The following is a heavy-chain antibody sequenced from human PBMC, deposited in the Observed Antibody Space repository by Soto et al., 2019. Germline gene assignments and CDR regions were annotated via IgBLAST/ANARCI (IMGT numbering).Heavy chain of an antibody. CDR1: GFDFSSFD. J-gene: IGHJ4*02. Sequence: GGSLRLSCAASGFDFSSFDMSWVRQAPGKGLEWVSAISASGRFKPYTDSVRGRFTISRDNFRGTVDLQMNSLRPEDTAVYYCASHQIAICDYWGRGTLVTVSS. CDR3: ASHQIAICDY. D-gene: IGHD2-2*01. CDR2: ISASGRFK. V-gene: IGHV3-23*01.